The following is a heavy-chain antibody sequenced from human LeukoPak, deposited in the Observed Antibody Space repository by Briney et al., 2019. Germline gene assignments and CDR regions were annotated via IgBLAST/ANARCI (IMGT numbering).Heavy chain of an antibody. J-gene: IGHJ4*02. CDR3: ARVSGDYYYDSSGYYGRVFDY. Sequence: GGSLRLSCTASAISFSSYAMTWLRQAPGKGLEWVSAISGSGGSTYYADSVKGRFTISRDNSKNTLYLQMNSLRAEDTAVYYCARVSGDYYYDSSGYYGRVFDYWGQGTLVTVSS. CDR1: AISFSSYA. D-gene: IGHD3-22*01. V-gene: IGHV3-23*01. CDR2: ISGSGGST.